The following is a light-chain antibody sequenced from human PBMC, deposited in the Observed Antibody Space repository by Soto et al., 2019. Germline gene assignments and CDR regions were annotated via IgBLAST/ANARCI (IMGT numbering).Light chain of an antibody. CDR2: AAS. J-gene: IGKJ1*01. CDR3: QQSYSTTWT. CDR1: QGISTY. V-gene: IGKV1-39*01. Sequence: DIQMTQSPSSLSASVGDRVTITCRAIQGISTYLNWYQQKPGKAPKLLIYAASSLQSGVPSRFSGSASETEFTPTISSLQPEDFATYSCQQSYSTTWTFGQGTKVDIK.